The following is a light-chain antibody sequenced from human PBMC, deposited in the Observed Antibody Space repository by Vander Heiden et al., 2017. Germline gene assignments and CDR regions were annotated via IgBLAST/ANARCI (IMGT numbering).Light chain of an antibody. J-gene: IGKJ4*01. V-gene: IGKV3D-15*01. CDR3: QQYKNWPLT. CDR2: GAS. Sequence: EIVMTQSPATLSVSPGERATVSCRASQSVSGTVAWYQQRPGQTPRLLIYGASTRATGIPARFSGSGSGTDFTLTISSLQSEDFAVYYCQQYKNWPLTFGGGTKVEI. CDR1: QSVSGT.